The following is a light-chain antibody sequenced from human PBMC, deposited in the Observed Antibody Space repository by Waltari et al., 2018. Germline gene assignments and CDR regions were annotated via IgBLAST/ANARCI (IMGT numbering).Light chain of an antibody. CDR2: AAS. J-gene: IGKJ3*01. Sequence: DIQMTQSPSSLSASGGDRVTITCRASRRIGRYLNWYQQKPGKAPKLLIYAASSLQRGVQSRFSGSGSGTDFTLTISSLQPEDFATYYCQQSYSTPFTFGPGTKVDIK. V-gene: IGKV1-39*01. CDR3: QQSYSTPFT. CDR1: RRIGRY.